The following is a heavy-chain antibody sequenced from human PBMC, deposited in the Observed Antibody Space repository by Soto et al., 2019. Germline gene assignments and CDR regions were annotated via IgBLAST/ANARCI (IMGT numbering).Heavy chain of an antibody. D-gene: IGHD6-19*01. V-gene: IGHV1-69*13. CDR2: IIPIFGTA. CDR3: ARYEGSGWFFDY. J-gene: IGHJ4*02. CDR1: GGTFSSYA. Sequence: ASVKVSCKASGGTFSSYAISWVRQAPGQGLEWMGGIIPIFGTANYAQKFQGRVTITADESTSTAYMELSSLRSEDTAVYYCARYEGSGWFFDYWGQGNLVTGSS.